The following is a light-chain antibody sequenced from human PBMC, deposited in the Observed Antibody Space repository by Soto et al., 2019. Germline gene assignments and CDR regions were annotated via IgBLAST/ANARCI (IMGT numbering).Light chain of an antibody. J-gene: IGKJ4*01. V-gene: IGKV3-20*01. CDR2: GAS. CDR3: QHYGSSPQPT. Sequence: EIVLTQSPGTLSLSPGERATLSCRASQSVSSSYLAWYQQKPGQAPRLLIYGASSRATGIPDRFSGSGSGTDFTLTISRLEPEDFAVYYCQHYGSSPQPTFGGGTKVEIK. CDR1: QSVSSSY.